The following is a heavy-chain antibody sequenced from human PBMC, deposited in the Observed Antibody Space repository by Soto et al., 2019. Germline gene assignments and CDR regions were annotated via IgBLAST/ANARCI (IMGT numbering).Heavy chain of an antibody. D-gene: IGHD6-19*01. J-gene: IGHJ2*01. CDR1: GGSFSLYF. CDR2: INHSGST. CDR3: ARLASGWQYYYFDF. V-gene: IGHV4-34*01. Sequence: PSETLSLTCAVYGGSFSLYFWSWIRQPPGKGLEWIGEINHSGSTNYNPSLTRRATLSVDTSKNQVSLKLTSVTAADTAVYYCARLASGWQYYYFDFWGRGTPVTVSS.